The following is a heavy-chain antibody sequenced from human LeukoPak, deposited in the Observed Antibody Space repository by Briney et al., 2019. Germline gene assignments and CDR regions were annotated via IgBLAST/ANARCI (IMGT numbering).Heavy chain of an antibody. CDR1: GYTFTSYG. Sequence: ASVKVSCKASGYTFTSYGISWVRQAPGQGLEWMGWISAYNGNTNYAQKLQGRVTMTTDTSTSTAYMELRSLRSDDTAVYYCARDQNPTPAAMPFYYYYYGMDVWGQGTTVTVSS. J-gene: IGHJ6*02. D-gene: IGHD2-2*01. CDR3: ARDQNPTPAAMPFYYYYYGMDV. CDR2: ISAYNGNT. V-gene: IGHV1-18*01.